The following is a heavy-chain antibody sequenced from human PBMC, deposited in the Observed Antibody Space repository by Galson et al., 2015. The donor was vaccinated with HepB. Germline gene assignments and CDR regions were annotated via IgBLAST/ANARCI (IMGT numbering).Heavy chain of an antibody. CDR2: MNPNSNNT. J-gene: IGHJ4*02. D-gene: IGHD3-3*01. Sequence: SVKVSCKASGYTFTSHDINWVRQATGQGLEWMGWMNPNSNNTGCAQKFQGRVTMTRNTSISTAYMELSSLRSEDTAVYYCATIGLWSGYDYWGQGTLVTVSS. V-gene: IGHV1-8*01. CDR3: ATIGLWSGYDY. CDR1: GYTFTSHD.